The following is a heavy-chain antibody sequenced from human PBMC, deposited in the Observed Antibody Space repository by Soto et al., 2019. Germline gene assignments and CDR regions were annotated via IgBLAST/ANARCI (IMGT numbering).Heavy chain of an antibody. Sequence: SETLSLTCTVSGGSISSDYWSWIRQPPGKGLEWIGYIYYSGSTNYNPSLKSRVTISVDTSKNQFSLKLSLKLSSVTAADTAVYYCARRWGDYFDYWGQGTLVTVSS. D-gene: IGHD3-16*01. V-gene: IGHV4-59*08. CDR2: IYYSGST. CDR1: GGSISSDY. CDR3: ARRWGDYFDY. J-gene: IGHJ4*02.